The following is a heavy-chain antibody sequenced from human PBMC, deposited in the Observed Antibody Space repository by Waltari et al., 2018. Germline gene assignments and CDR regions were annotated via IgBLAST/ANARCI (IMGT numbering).Heavy chain of an antibody. CDR1: GFTLSLYW. D-gene: IGHD3-22*01. CDR3: ARDQWFAFDI. V-gene: IGHV3-7*01. J-gene: IGHJ3*02. Sequence: EVQLVGSGGGLVQPGGSLRLSCAASGFTLSLYWMSWVRQAPGKGPEWVANIMPDGSEEYYLDSVRGRFTISRDNAKNSLYLKMISLRPEDTAVYYCARDQWFAFDIWGHGTMVTVSS. CDR2: IMPDGSEE.